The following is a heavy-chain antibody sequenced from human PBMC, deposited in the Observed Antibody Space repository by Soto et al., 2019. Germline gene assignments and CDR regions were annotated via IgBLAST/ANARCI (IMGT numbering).Heavy chain of an antibody. CDR1: GFTFSSYS. J-gene: IGHJ4*02. CDR2: ISSSSSYI. D-gene: IGHD3-22*01. CDR3: ARDYYDSSGYYYSGRFSDY. Sequence: EVQLVESGGGLVKPGGSLRLSCAASGFTFSSYSMNWVRKAPGKGLEWVSSISSSSSYIYYADSVKGRFTISRDNAKNSLYLQMNSLRAEDTAVYYCARDYYDSSGYYYSGRFSDYWGQGTLVTVSS. V-gene: IGHV3-21*01.